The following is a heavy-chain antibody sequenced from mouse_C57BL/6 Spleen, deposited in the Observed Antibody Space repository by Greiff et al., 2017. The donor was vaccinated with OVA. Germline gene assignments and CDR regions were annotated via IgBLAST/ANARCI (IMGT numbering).Heavy chain of an antibody. V-gene: IGHV1-18*01. CDR3: ARRTPYYGSSYYYAMDY. CDR1: GYTFTDFN. D-gene: IGHD1-1*01. Sequence: EVQLQQSGPELVKPGASVKIPCKASGYTFTDFNMDWVKQSHGKSLEWIGDINPNNGGTIYNQKFKGKATLTVDKSSSTAYMELRSLTSEDTAVYYCARRTPYYGSSYYYAMDYWGQGTSVTVSS. J-gene: IGHJ4*01. CDR2: INPNNGGT.